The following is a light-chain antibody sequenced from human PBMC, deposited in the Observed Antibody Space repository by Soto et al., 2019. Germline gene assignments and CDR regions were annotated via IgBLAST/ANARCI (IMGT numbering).Light chain of an antibody. Sequence: QSVLTQPPSASGSPGQSVTISYTGTSSDVGAYKYVSWYQQYPGKAPKLMIYEVSKRPSGVPDRFSGSKSGNTASLTVSGLQAEDEADYYCTSYVGSNIWVFGGGTEVTVL. V-gene: IGLV2-8*01. CDR1: SSDVGAYKY. CDR3: TSYVGSNIWV. CDR2: EVS. J-gene: IGLJ3*02.